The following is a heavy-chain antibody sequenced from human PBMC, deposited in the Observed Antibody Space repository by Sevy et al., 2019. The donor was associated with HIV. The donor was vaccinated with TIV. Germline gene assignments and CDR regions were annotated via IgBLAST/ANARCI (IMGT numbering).Heavy chain of an antibody. V-gene: IGHV3-21*01. J-gene: IGHJ5*02. D-gene: IGHD6-13*01. CDR2: ISSSSSYI. CDR1: GFTFSSYS. Sequence: GGSLRLSCAASGFTFSSYSMNWVRQAPGKGLEWVSSISSSSSYIYYADSVKGRFTISRDNAKNSLYLQMNRLRAEDTAVYYGARATGIAAAGGNWFDPWGQGTLVTVSS. CDR3: ARATGIAAAGGNWFDP.